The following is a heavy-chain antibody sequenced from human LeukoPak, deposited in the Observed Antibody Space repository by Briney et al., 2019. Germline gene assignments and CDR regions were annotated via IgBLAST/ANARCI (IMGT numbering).Heavy chain of an antibody. D-gene: IGHD1-26*01. Sequence: GRSLRLSCAASGFTFSSYAMSSVRQAPGKGLGWVSAISGSGGSTYYADSVKGRFTIPRDNSKNTLYLQMNSLRAEDTAVYYCALLGRELTLDYWGQGTLVTVSS. J-gene: IGHJ4*02. CDR3: ALLGRELTLDY. CDR2: ISGSGGST. CDR1: GFTFSSYA. V-gene: IGHV3-23*01.